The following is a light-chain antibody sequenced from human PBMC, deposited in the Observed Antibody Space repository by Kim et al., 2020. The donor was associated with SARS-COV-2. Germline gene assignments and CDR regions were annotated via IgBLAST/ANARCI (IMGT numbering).Light chain of an antibody. V-gene: IGLV4-69*01. Sequence: SVKLTCTLNSDRGNNAIAWHQQRPEKGPRYLIKLEKAGSHTRGDEVPDRFSGSSSGAERYLTISSLQFEDEAAYYCQTWGTGFVVFGGGTQLTVL. CDR3: QTWGTGFVV. CDR1: SDRGNNA. CDR2: LEKAGSH. J-gene: IGLJ3*02.